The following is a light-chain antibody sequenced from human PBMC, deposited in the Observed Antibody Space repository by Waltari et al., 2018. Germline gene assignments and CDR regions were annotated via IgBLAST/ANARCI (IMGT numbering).Light chain of an antibody. CDR3: SSWDDSLNGPA. CDR2: NTN. Sequence: QSVLTQPPSASGTPGQRVTISCSGSRSNIGNNSVNWYQQLPRTAPKLLIYNTNPRPSGVPDRFSGARSGTSASLAISGLQSEDEGDYYCSSWDDSLNGPAFGGGTKVTVL. CDR1: RSNIGNNS. V-gene: IGLV1-44*01. J-gene: IGLJ3*02.